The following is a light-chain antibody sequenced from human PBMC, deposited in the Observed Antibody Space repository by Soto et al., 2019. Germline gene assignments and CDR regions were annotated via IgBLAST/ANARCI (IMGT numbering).Light chain of an antibody. J-gene: IGLJ1*01. CDR3: TSYTSSNTYA. Sequence: QSALTQPASVSGSPGQSITISCTGTSSDVGRYNYVSWYQQYPGKAPKLMIYEISNRPSGVSIRFSGSKSGNTASLTISGLQAEDEADYYCTSYTSSNTYAFGGGTKVTVL. CDR1: SSDVGRYNY. V-gene: IGLV2-14*01. CDR2: EIS.